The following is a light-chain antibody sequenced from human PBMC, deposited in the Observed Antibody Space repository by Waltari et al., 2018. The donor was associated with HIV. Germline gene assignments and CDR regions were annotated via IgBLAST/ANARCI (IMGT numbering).Light chain of an antibody. CDR3: QHYNNWPRYT. V-gene: IGKV3-15*01. CDR1: QTIASN. J-gene: IGKJ2*01. Sequence: EIVMTQSPATLSVSPGDRVTLSCRASQTIASNLAWYQHKPGQAPRLLIYGASTRATGIPAMFSGSRSGTEFTLTISSLQSEDFAIYYCQHYNNWPRYTFGQGTKLEVK. CDR2: GAS.